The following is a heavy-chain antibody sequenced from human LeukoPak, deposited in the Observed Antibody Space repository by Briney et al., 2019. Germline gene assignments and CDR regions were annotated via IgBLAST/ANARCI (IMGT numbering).Heavy chain of an antibody. CDR2: ISTSGNT. CDR1: GGSISSYY. CDR3: ARDESPHYDFWSGSGFGMDV. V-gene: IGHV4-4*07. J-gene: IGHJ6*02. Sequence: TSETLSLTCTVSGGSISSYYWSWIRQPAGKGLEWIGRISTSGNTNYNPSLKSRVTMSVDTSKNQFSLKLSSVTAADTAVYYCARDESPHYDFWSGSGFGMDVWGQGTTATVSS. D-gene: IGHD3-3*01.